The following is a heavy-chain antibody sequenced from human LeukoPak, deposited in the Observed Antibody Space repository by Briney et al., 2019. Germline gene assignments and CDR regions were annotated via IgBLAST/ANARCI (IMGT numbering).Heavy chain of an antibody. D-gene: IGHD6-19*01. V-gene: IGHV4-34*01. CDR3: ARGGGNKQWLTWFDP. Sequence: SETLSLTCAVYGGSFSGYYWSWIRQPPGKGLEWIGEINHSGSTNYNPSLKSRVTISVDTSKNQFSLKLSSVTAADPAVYYCARGGGNKQWLTWFDPWGQGTLVTVSS. J-gene: IGHJ5*02. CDR2: INHSGST. CDR1: GGSFSGYY.